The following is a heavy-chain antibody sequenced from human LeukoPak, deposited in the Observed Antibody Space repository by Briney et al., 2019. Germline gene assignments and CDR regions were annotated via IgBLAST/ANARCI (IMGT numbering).Heavy chain of an antibody. CDR1: GFTFSSYA. J-gene: IGHJ4*02. CDR2: ISYDGSNK. Sequence: EGSLRLSCAASGFTFSSYAMHWVRQAPGKGLEWVAVISYDGSNKYYADSVKGRFTVSRDNSKNTLYLQMNSLRAEDTAVYYCAGHVDLGGQGTLVTVSS. D-gene: IGHD3/OR15-3a*01. CDR3: AGHVDL. V-gene: IGHV3-30-3*01.